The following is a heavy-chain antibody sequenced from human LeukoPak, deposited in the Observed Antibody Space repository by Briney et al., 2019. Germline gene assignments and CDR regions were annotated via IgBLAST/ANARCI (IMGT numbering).Heavy chain of an antibody. CDR3: ARGVGLRVINWFDP. J-gene: IGHJ5*02. D-gene: IGHD3-16*02. CDR1: GGSFSGYY. Sequence: SETLPLTCAVYGGSFSGYYWSWIRQPPGKGLEWIGEINHSGSTNYNPSLKSRVTISVDTSKNQFSLKLSSVTAADTAVYYCARGVGLRVINWFDPWGQGTLVTVSS. V-gene: IGHV4-34*01. CDR2: INHSGST.